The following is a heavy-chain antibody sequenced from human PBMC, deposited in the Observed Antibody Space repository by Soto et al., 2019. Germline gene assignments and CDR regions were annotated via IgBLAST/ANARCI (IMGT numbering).Heavy chain of an antibody. CDR1: GGSFSGYY. J-gene: IGHJ5*02. Sequence: SETLSLTCAVYGGSFSGYYWSWIRQPPGKGLEWIGEINHSGSTNYNPSLKSRVTISVDTSKNQFSLKLSSVTAADTAVYYCARGKGAHYYDSSGYYNWFDPWGQGTLVTVSS. CDR3: ARGKGAHYYDSSGYYNWFDP. D-gene: IGHD3-22*01. V-gene: IGHV4-34*01. CDR2: INHSGST.